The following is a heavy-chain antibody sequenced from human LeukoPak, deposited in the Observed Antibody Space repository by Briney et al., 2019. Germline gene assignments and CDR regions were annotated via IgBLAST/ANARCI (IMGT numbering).Heavy chain of an antibody. CDR2: IIPTLGIA. J-gene: IGHJ6*02. Sequence: SVKVSCKASGGTFSNYAISWVRQAPGQGLEWMGRIIPTLGIANYAQKFQGRVTITADTSTRTAYMELSSLRSEDTAVYYCARDGSQSIGITMVRGVLDVWGQGTTVTVSS. CDR1: GGTFSNYA. CDR3: ARDGSQSIGITMVRGVLDV. V-gene: IGHV1-69*04. D-gene: IGHD3-10*01.